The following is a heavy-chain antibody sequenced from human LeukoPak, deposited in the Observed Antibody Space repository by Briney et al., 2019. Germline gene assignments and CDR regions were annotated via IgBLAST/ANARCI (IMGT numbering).Heavy chain of an antibody. CDR2: INWNGGST. CDR3: ARDEGTGSGHYNWFDP. CDR1: GFTFDDFG. D-gene: IGHD3-10*01. V-gene: IGHV3-20*04. J-gene: IGHJ5*02. Sequence: GGSLRLSCAASGFTFDDFGMSWVRQAPGKGLEWVSGINWNGGSTGYADSVKGRFTISRDNAKNSLYLQMNSLRAEDTALYYCARDEGTGSGHYNWFDPWGQGTLVTVSS.